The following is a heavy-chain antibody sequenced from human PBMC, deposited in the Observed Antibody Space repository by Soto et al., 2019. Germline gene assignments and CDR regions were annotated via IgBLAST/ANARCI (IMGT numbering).Heavy chain of an antibody. CDR1: GGSFSGYQ. CDR3: ARGWSFDT. V-gene: IGHV4-34*01. J-gene: IGHJ5*02. Sequence: NPSETLSLTCGVYGGSFSGYQWNWIRQSPGQGLEWIGEINHSGTTKYNPSLESRINLSVDTSKKQFSLKMFSVTAADTAIYYCARGWSFDTWGPGTQVTVSS. D-gene: IGHD1-1*01. CDR2: INHSGTT.